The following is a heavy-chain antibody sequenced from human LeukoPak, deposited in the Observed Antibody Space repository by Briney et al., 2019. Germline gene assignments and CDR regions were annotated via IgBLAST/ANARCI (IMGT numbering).Heavy chain of an antibody. CDR1: GFTFSNYA. V-gene: IGHV3-23*01. CDR2: IGGTGDNT. CDR3: AKGATGKYFYYLDY. D-gene: IGHD7-27*01. J-gene: IGHJ4*02. Sequence: GGSLRLSCVASGFTFSNYAMSWVRQAPGKGLERVSAIGGTGDNTYYADSVKGRFTLSRDNFKNTLYLQMNSLRAEDTAVYYCAKGATGKYFYYLDYWGQGSLVTVSS.